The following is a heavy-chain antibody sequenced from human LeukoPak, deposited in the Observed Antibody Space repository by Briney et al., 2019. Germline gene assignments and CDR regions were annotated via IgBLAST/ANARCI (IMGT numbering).Heavy chain of an antibody. Sequence: GGSLRLSCAASGFTLRTCSMNWVRQAPGKGLEWVSCISGSSSFIYYSDSVKGRFTISRDNAKNSVYLQMNSLRAEDTAVYYCASYYYDSSGSYWYCGMDVWGQGTTVTVSS. V-gene: IGHV3-21*01. D-gene: IGHD3-22*01. CDR2: ISGSSSFI. CDR3: ASYYYDSSGSYWYCGMDV. CDR1: GFTLRTCS. J-gene: IGHJ6*02.